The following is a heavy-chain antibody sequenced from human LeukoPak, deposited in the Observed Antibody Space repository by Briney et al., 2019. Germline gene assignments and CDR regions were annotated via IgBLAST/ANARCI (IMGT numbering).Heavy chain of an antibody. Sequence: GSSVKVSCKASGGTFSSYAISWVRQAPGQGLEWMGGIIPIFGTANYAQKFQGRVTITTDESTSIAYMELRSLRSDDTAVYYCARDYYDTSGYFYGSNYWGQGTLVTVSS. D-gene: IGHD3-22*01. CDR1: GGTFSSYA. CDR3: ARDYYDTSGYFYGSNY. J-gene: IGHJ4*02. CDR2: IIPIFGTA. V-gene: IGHV1-69*05.